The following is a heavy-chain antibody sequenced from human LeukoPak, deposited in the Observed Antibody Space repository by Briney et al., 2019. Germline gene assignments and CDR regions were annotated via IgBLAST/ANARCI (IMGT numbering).Heavy chain of an antibody. J-gene: IGHJ4*02. Sequence: SQTLSLTCTVSGVPISSGGYYWRWIRQHPGKGLEWIVYIYDSGSTYYSPSLKSRVSISIDTSKNQFSLKLSSVTAADTAVYYCARDTAPEGSYYNNFDYWGQGTLVTVTS. CDR1: GVPISSGGYY. CDR3: ARDTAPEGSYYNNFDY. D-gene: IGHD3-10*01. CDR2: IYDSGST. V-gene: IGHV4-31*03.